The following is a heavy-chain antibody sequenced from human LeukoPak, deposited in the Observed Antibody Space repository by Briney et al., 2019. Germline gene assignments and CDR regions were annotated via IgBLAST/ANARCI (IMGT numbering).Heavy chain of an antibody. CDR3: ATEKYSSGWYGRFDY. D-gene: IGHD6-19*01. CDR2: IYYSGST. Sequence: SETLSLTCTVSGGSISSYYWSWIRQPPGKGLEWIGYIYYSGSTNYNPSLKSRVTISVDTSKNQFSLKLSSVTAADTAVYYCATEKYSSGWYGRFDYWGQGTLVTVSS. V-gene: IGHV4-59*01. J-gene: IGHJ4*02. CDR1: GGSISSYY.